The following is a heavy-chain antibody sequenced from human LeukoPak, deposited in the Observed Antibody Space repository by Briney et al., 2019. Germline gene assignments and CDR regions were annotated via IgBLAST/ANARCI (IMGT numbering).Heavy chain of an antibody. V-gene: IGHV1-2*02. D-gene: IGHD3-22*01. Sequence: ASVKVSCKASGYTFTDYYIHWVRQAPGQGLEWMGWSNPNSGATNYARKFQGRVTMTGDTSISTAYMELTRLRSDDTAVYYCARVLTPHYYDSSGPLYYWGQGTLVTVSS. CDR1: GYTFTDYY. CDR3: ARVLTPHYYDSSGPLYY. CDR2: SNPNSGAT. J-gene: IGHJ4*02.